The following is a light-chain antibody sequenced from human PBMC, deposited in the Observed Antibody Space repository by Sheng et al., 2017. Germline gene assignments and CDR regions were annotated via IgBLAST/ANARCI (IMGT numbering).Light chain of an antibody. CDR3: QQYYSTLGLT. Sequence: DIQMTQSPSSLSASVGDRVTITCRASQGISNSLAWYQQKPGKAPKLLLYAASRLESGVPSRFSGSGSGTDYTLTISSLQPEDFATYYCQQYYSTLGLTFGGGTEGGDQT. CDR1: QGISNS. J-gene: IGKJ4*01. V-gene: IGKV1-NL1*01. CDR2: AAS.